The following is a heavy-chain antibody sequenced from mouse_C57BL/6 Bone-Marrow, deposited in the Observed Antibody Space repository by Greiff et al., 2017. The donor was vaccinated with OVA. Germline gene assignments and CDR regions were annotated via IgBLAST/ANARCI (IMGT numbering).Heavy chain of an antibody. CDR3: ARVITTVVDY. CDR1: GFSLSTSGMG. CDR2: IYWDDDK. D-gene: IGHD1-1*01. Sequence: ESGPGLLQSSQTLSLTCSFSGFSLSTSGMGVSWIRQPSGQGLEWLAHIYWDDDKRYNPSLKSRLTISKDTSRNQVFLKITSVDTADTATYYCARVITTVVDYWGQGTTLTVSS. J-gene: IGHJ2*01. V-gene: IGHV8-12*01.